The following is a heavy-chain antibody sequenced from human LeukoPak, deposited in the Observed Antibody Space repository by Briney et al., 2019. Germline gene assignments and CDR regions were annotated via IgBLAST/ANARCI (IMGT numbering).Heavy chain of an antibody. V-gene: IGHV3-21*01. D-gene: IGHD6-19*01. CDR1: GFTFSNFG. Sequence: GGSLRLSCAASGFTFSNFGINWVRQAPGKGLEWVSSISSSSSYISYADSVKGRFTISRDNAKNSLDLQMNSLRAEDTAVYYCAIDRYSSGWYTFDYWGQGTLVTVSS. CDR2: ISSSSSYI. J-gene: IGHJ4*02. CDR3: AIDRYSSGWYTFDY.